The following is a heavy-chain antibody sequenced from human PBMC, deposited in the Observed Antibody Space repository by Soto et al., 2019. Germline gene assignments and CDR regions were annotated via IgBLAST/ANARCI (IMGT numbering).Heavy chain of an antibody. Sequence: ASVKVSCKASGYTFTSYGISWVRQAPGQGLEWMGIINPSGGSTSYAQKFQGRVTMTRDTSTSTVYMELSSLRSEDTAVYYCASQSIDDYGGRYDYWGQGTRVTVSS. CDR3: ASQSIDDYGGRYDY. V-gene: IGHV1-46*01. CDR1: GYTFTSYG. D-gene: IGHD4-17*01. CDR2: INPSGGST. J-gene: IGHJ4*02.